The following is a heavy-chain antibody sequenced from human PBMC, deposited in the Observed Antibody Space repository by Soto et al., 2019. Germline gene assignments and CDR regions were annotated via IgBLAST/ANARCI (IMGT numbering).Heavy chain of an antibody. Sequence: QVQLVQSGAEVKKPGASVKVSCKASGYTFTGYYMHWVRQAPGQGLEWMGWINPNSGGTNYAQKFQGWVTMTRDTYISTAYMELSRLRSDDTAVYYCARDSVRKYYYGSGSLYHFDYWGQGTLVTVSS. V-gene: IGHV1-2*04. CDR2: INPNSGGT. J-gene: IGHJ4*02. CDR1: GYTFTGYY. CDR3: ARDSVRKYYYGSGSLYHFDY. D-gene: IGHD3-10*01.